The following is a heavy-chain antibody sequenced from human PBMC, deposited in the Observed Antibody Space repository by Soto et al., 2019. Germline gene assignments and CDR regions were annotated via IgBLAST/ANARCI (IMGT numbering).Heavy chain of an antibody. CDR2: ISSSGSTI. D-gene: IGHD4-17*01. Sequence: PVGSLRLSCAASGFTFSSYEMNWVRQAPGKGLEWVSYISSSGSTIYYADSVKGRFTISRDNAKNSLYLQMNSLRAEDTAVYYCARGDYGGNSEGSYYGMDVWGQGTTVTVSS. CDR1: GFTFSSYE. V-gene: IGHV3-48*03. CDR3: ARGDYGGNSEGSYYGMDV. J-gene: IGHJ6*02.